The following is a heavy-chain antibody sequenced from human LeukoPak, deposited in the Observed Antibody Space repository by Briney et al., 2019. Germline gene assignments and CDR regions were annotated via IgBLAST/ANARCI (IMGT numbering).Heavy chain of an antibody. CDR3: ARDLGDTSFCYYGMDV. D-gene: IGHD2-2*01. CDR2: IIPIFGTA. CDR1: GRTFSIYA. J-gene: IGHJ6*02. V-gene: IGHV1-69*13. Sequence: WASVKVSCKASGRTFSIYAISWVRQAPGQGLEWMGGIIPIFGTANYAQKFQGRVTITADESTSTAYMDLSSLRSEDTAVYYCARDLGDTSFCYYGMDVWGQGTTVTVSS.